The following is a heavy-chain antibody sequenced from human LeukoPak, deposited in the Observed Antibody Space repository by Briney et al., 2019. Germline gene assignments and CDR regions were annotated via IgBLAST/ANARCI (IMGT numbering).Heavy chain of an antibody. J-gene: IGHJ6*03. CDR1: GYTFTSYD. V-gene: IGHV1-8*03. CDR2: MNPNSGNT. D-gene: IGHD3-22*01. CDR3: ARGGGPGYDSSGHYLNYYYYYMDV. Sequence: ASVKVSCKASGYTFTSYDINWVRQATGQGLEWMGWMNPNSGNTGYAQKFQGRVTITRNTSISTAYMELSSLRSEDTAVYYCARGGGPGYDSSGHYLNYYYYYMDVWGKGTTVTVSS.